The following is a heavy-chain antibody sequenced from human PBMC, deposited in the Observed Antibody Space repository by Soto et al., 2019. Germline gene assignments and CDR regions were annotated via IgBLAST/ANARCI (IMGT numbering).Heavy chain of an antibody. J-gene: IGHJ4*02. V-gene: IGHV4-59*12. CDR1: GGSLTSYY. Sequence: SETLSLTCTVSGGSLTSYYWSWIRQPPGKGLEWIGFVYYTGIARYNPSLKSRVTISVDTSKNQFSLKLTSVTAANTAVYYCARGGVRVGAGFWGQGTLVTVSS. D-gene: IGHD1-26*01. CDR3: ARGGVRVGAGF. CDR2: VYYTGIA.